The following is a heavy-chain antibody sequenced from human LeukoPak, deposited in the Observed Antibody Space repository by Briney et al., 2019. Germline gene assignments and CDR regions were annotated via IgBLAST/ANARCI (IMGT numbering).Heavy chain of an antibody. V-gene: IGHV4-34*01. CDR3: ARGLKYFDY. J-gene: IGHJ4*02. CDR2: INHSGST. Sequence: SETLSLTCAVYGGSFSGYYWSWIRQPPGKGLEWIGEINHSGSTNYNPSLKSRVTISVDTSKNQFSLKLSSVTAADTAVYYCARGLKYFDYWGQGTLVTVSS. CDR1: GGSFSGYY.